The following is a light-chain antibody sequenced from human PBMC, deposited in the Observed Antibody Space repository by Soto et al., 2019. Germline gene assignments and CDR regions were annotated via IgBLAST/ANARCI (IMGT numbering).Light chain of an antibody. CDR1: QSVGNW. J-gene: IGKJ3*01. CDR2: LAS. Sequence: DIQMTQSPSTLSASVGDRVTITCRASQSVGNWLAWFQQKPGKAPSLLVYLASNLQTGVPSRFSGVGSGTEFTLTISSLEPEDFATYYCQHYSDYPLTFGPGTKWISN. V-gene: IGKV1-5*03. CDR3: QHYSDYPLT.